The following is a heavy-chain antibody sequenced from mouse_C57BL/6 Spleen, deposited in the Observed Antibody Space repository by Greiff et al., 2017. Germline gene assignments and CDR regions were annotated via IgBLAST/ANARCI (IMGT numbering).Heavy chain of an antibody. CDR1: GFSFNTYA. CDR2: IRSKSNNYAT. D-gene: IGHD1-1*01. Sequence: EVQGVESGGGLVQPKGSLKLSCAASGFSFNTYAMNWVRQAPGKGLEWVARIRSKSNNYATYYADSVKDRFTISRDDSESMLYLQMNNLKTEDTAMYYCVRQGIWYYVGYYAMDYWGQGTSVTVSS. J-gene: IGHJ4*01. CDR3: VRQGIWYYVGYYAMDY. V-gene: IGHV10-1*01.